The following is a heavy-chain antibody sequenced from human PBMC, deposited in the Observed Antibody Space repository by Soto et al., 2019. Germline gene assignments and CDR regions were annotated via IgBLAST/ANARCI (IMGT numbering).Heavy chain of an antibody. J-gene: IGHJ5*02. D-gene: IGHD4-17*01. CDR3: ARFGEDGIDKGGFDP. CDR2: IDWDDDK. CDR1: CFSLNSSGMC. Sequence: AALISPAQPLGPACRSPCFSLNSSGMCVSWIRQPPGKALEWLARIDWDDDKYYSTSLKTRLTISKDTSKNQVVLTMTNMDPVDTATYYCARFGEDGIDKGGFDPWGQGTLVTVSS. V-gene: IGHV2-70*11.